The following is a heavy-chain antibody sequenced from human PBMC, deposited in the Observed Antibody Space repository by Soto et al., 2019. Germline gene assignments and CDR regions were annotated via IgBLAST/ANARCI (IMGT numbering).Heavy chain of an antibody. CDR2: IIPIFGTA. CDR1: GGTFSSYA. D-gene: IGHD3-3*01. V-gene: IGHV1-69*01. CDR3: ARTPDFWSGYDYYYGMDV. J-gene: IGHJ6*02. Sequence: QVQLVQSGAEVKKPGSSVKVSCKASGGTFSSYAISWVRQAPGQGLEWMGGIIPIFGTANYAQKFQGRVTITADESTSTAYMELSSLRSEDTAVYYCARTPDFWSGYDYYYGMDVWGQGTTVTVSS.